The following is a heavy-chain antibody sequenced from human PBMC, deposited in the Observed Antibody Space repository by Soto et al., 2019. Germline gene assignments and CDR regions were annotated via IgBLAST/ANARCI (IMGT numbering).Heavy chain of an antibody. Sequence: QVQLVQSGAEVKKPGSSVKVSCKASGGTFSSYAISWVRQAPGQGLEWMGGIIPIFGTANYAQKCQGRVTITANESTSTAYMELSSLRSEDTAVYYCARDSGRNYYGSGSYYNVDYWGQGTLVTVSA. CDR1: GGTFSSYA. J-gene: IGHJ4*02. D-gene: IGHD3-10*01. CDR2: IIPIFGTA. V-gene: IGHV1-69*01. CDR3: ARDSGRNYYGSGSYYNVDY.